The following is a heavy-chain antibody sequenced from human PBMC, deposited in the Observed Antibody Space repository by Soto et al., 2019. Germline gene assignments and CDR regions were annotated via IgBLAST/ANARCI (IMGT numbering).Heavy chain of an antibody. Sequence: SETLSLTCTVSGGSISSSSYYWGWIRQPPGKGLEWIGSIYYSGSTYYNPSLKSRVTISVDTSKNQFSLKLSSVTAADTAVYYCAGAHTYYYDMWGSYRFECYCDYWGQGTLVTVSS. CDR1: GGSISSSSYY. D-gene: IGHD3-16*02. J-gene: IGHJ4*02. V-gene: IGHV4-39*01. CDR2: IYYSGST. CDR3: AGAHTYYYDMWGSYRFECYCDY.